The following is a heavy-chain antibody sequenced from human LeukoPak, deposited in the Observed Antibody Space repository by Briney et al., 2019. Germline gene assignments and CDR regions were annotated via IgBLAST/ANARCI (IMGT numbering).Heavy chain of an antibody. D-gene: IGHD5-18*01. CDR3: ARASTRNSYGGSWYYYYGMDV. CDR1: GFTFSSSA. Sequence: TGGSLRLSCAASGFTFSSSAMSWIRQPPGKGLEWIGEINHSGSTNYNPSLKSRVTISVDTSKNQFSLKLSSVTAADTAVYYCARASTRNSYGGSWYYYYGMDVWGQGTTVTVSS. V-gene: IGHV4-34*01. CDR2: INHSGST. J-gene: IGHJ6*02.